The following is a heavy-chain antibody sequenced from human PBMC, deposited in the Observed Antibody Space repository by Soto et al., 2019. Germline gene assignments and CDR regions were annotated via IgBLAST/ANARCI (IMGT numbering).Heavy chain of an antibody. CDR3: ARYCSSSSCYGVFAY. J-gene: IGHJ4*02. CDR2: IHHSGST. Sequence: SETLSLTCAVYGGSCSGDYWSWIRQPPGKGLEWIGEIHHSGSTNYNPSLKSRVTISEDTSKNQFSLMLRSVTDADTAVYYCARYCSSSSCYGVFAYWGQGTLVPVSS. CDR1: GGSCSGDY. D-gene: IGHD2-2*01. V-gene: IGHV4-34*01.